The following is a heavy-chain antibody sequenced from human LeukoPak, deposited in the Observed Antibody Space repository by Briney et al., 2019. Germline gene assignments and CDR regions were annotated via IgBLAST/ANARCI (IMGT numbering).Heavy chain of an antibody. CDR3: ARDLGYSYGSLYYYYYGVDV. Sequence: PSETLSLTCTVSGGSISSYYWSWIRQPPGKGLEWIGYIYYSGSTNYNPSLKSRVTISVDTSKNQFSLKLSSVTAADTAVYYCARDLGYSYGSLYYYYYGVDVWGQGTTVTVSS. J-gene: IGHJ6*02. V-gene: IGHV4-59*01. CDR1: GGSISSYY. CDR2: IYYSGST. D-gene: IGHD5-18*01.